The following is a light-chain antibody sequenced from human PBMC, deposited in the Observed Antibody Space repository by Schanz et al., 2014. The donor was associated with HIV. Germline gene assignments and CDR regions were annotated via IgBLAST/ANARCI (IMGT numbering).Light chain of an antibody. V-gene: IGLV3-21*01. Sequence: SYELTQPPSVSVAPGKTARITCGGNNIGSKSVHWYQQKPGQAPVLVIYYDSDRPSGIPERFSGSNSGNTATLTISRVEAGDEADYYCQVWERSTDVVFGGGTKLTVL. CDR2: YDS. CDR3: QVWERSTDVV. CDR1: NIGSKS. J-gene: IGLJ2*01.